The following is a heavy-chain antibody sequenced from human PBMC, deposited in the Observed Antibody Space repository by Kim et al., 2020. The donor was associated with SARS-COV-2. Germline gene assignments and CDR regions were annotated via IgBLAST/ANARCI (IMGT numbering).Heavy chain of an antibody. Sequence: SVKVSCKASGGTFSSYAISWVRQAPGQGLEWMGGIIPIFGTANYAQKFQGRVTITADESTSTAYMELSSLRSEDTAVYYCARKDSSSSSLDYYYYGMDVWGQGTTVTVSS. V-gene: IGHV1-69*13. CDR3: ARKDSSSSSLDYYYYGMDV. CDR1: GGTFSSYA. CDR2: IIPIFGTA. D-gene: IGHD6-6*01. J-gene: IGHJ6*02.